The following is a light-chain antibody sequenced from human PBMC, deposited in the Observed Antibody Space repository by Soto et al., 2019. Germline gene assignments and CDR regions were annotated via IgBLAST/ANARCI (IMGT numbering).Light chain of an antibody. CDR1: QSVGSN. CDR3: QQYGRSPT. CDR2: GVS. V-gene: IGKV3-15*01. Sequence: DIVMTQSPATLSVSPGEGATPSCRASQSVGSNLAWYQQKPAQAPRLLIYGVSTRATGTPARFSGNGSGTEFTLTISSLEPEDFAVYYCQQYGRSPTFGQGTRLEIK. J-gene: IGKJ5*01.